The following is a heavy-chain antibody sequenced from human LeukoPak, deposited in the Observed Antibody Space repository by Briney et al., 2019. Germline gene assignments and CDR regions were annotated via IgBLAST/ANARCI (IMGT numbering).Heavy chain of an antibody. D-gene: IGHD3-3*01. V-gene: IGHV3-11*01. CDR1: GFAFSDYY. CDR2: ISSSCSTI. Sequence: PGGSLRLSCAASGFAFSDYYMSWIRPAPGKGLEWGSYISSSCSTIYYADSVKGRFTISRDNAKNSLYLQMNSLRAEDTAVYYCARDLTYYDFWSGYYTGWFDPWGQGTLVTVSS. CDR3: ARDLTYYDFWSGYYTGWFDP. J-gene: IGHJ5*02.